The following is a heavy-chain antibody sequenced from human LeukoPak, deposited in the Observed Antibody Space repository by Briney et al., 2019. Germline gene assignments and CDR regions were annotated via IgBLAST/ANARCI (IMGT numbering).Heavy chain of an antibody. Sequence: PGGSLRLSCAASGFTFSNYGMHWVRQAPGKGLEWVAVISYDGSNKYYADSVKGRFTISRDNSKNTLYLQMNSLRAEDTAVYYCAKEYADSSGYYYGFDYWGQGTLVTVSS. V-gene: IGHV3-30*18. CDR3: AKEYADSSGYYYGFDY. D-gene: IGHD3-22*01. J-gene: IGHJ4*02. CDR1: GFTFSNYG. CDR2: ISYDGSNK.